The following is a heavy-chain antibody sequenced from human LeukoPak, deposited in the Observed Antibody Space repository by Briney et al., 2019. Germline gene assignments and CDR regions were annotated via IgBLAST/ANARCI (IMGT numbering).Heavy chain of an antibody. CDR1: GFTLRTSW. J-gene: IGHJ4*02. D-gene: IGHD3-10*01. CDR2: IKQGGSEK. CDR3: AKDGGGPLD. Sequence: PGGSLRLSCAASGFTLRTSWMSWVRQAPGKGLEWVGNIKQGGSEKNYVDSVKGRFTISRDNAKNSLYLQMNSLRADDTAVYYCAKDGGGPLDWGQGTLVTVSS. V-gene: IGHV3-7*01.